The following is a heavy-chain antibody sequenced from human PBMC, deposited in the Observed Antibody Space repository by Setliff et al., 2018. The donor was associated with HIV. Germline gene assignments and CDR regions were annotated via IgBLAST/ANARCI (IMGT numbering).Heavy chain of an antibody. V-gene: IGHV3-48*01. CDR2: NGIINGAK. J-gene: IGHJ4*02. Sequence: GSLRLSCAASGFTFSSYSMNWVRQAPGKGLEWISYNGIINGAKHYADSMEGRFTISRDDAKNSLYLQMDSLRAEDTAVYYCVRDRDWAFDYWGQGRLVTVSS. CDR3: VRDRDWAFDY. CDR1: GFTFSSYS. D-gene: IGHD3-9*01.